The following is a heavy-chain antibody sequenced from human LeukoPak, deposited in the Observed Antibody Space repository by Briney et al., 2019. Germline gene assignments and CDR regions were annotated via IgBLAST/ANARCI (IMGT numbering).Heavy chain of an antibody. Sequence: GGSLRLSCAASGFTFSSYWMSWVRQAPGKGLEWVANIKQDGSEKYYVDSVKGRFTISRDNAKNSLYLQMNSLRAEDTAVYCCARDWRDPVLLDLNWFDPWGQGTLVTVSS. CDR1: GFTFSSYW. CDR3: ARDWRDPVLLDLNWFDP. CDR2: IKQDGSEK. V-gene: IGHV3-7*03. J-gene: IGHJ5*02. D-gene: IGHD3-10*01.